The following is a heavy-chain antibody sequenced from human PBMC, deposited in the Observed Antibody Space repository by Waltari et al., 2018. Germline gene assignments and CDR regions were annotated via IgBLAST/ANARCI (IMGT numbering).Heavy chain of an antibody. D-gene: IGHD3-9*01. J-gene: IGHJ6*02. CDR1: GYSISSGYY. Sequence: VQLQESGPGLVKPSETLSLTCAVSGYSISSGYYWGWIRQPPGKGLEWVSAISGSGGSTYYADSVKGRFTISRDNSKNTLYLQMNSLRAEDTAVYYCAKDMVRPVYDILTGAFYGMDVWGQGTTVTVSS. CDR3: AKDMVRPVYDILTGAFYGMDV. CDR2: ISGSGGST. V-gene: IGHV3-23*01.